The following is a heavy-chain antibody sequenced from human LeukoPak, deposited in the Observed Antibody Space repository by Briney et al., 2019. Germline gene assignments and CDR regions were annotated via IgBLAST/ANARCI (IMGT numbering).Heavy chain of an antibody. Sequence: ASVKVSCKASGYIFIGYHMHWVRQAPGQGLEWMGWINPNSGGTNYAQKFQGRVTMTRDTSISTAYMELSRLRSDDTAVYYCASSYPTGGVYWGQGTLVTVSS. D-gene: IGHD2-8*02. CDR1: GYIFIGYH. CDR3: ASSYPTGGVY. J-gene: IGHJ4*02. V-gene: IGHV1-2*02. CDR2: INPNSGGT.